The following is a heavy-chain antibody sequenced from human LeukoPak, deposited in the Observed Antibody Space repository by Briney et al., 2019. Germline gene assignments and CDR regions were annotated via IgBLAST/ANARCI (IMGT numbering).Heavy chain of an antibody. V-gene: IGHV1-18*01. D-gene: IGHD5-18*01. CDR1: GYTFTGYG. Sequence: ASVTVSCKASGYTFTGYGIAWVRQAPGQGLEWMGWISAYNGNTNYAQKLQGRVTMTTDTSTSTAYMELRSLRSDDTAVYYCARVEHTAMVRAHFDYWGQGTLVTVSS. J-gene: IGHJ4*02. CDR3: ARVEHTAMVRAHFDY. CDR2: ISAYNGNT.